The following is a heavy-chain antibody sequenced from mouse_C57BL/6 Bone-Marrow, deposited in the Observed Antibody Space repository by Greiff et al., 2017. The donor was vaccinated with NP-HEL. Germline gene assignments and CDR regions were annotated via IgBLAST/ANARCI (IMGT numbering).Heavy chain of an antibody. CDR2: INPNNGVT. Sequence: EVQLQQSGPELVKPGASVKISCKPSESTFPNYSLNWWKQSNGKSLEWFGDINPNNGVTSYNQKFKGKATLTVDKSSSTAYMELRSLTSEDSAVYYCASYGSSPYYFDYWGQGTTLTVSS. J-gene: IGHJ2*01. V-gene: IGHV1-26*01. CDR1: ESTFPNYS. D-gene: IGHD1-1*01. CDR3: ASYGSSPYYFDY.